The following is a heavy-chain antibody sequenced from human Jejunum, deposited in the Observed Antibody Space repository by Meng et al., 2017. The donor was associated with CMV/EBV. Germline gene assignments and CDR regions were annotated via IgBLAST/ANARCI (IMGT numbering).Heavy chain of an antibody. Sequence: SGASNNSTNWWTWVRQSPEKGLEWIGEIYQSGATGYNPSLKSRVTISIDKSKNQFSLKLTSVTAADTAVYYCATHEYGSPTSGFDPWGQGTLVTVSS. CDR3: ATHEYGSPTSGFDP. CDR2: IYQSGAT. CDR1: GASNNSTNW. J-gene: IGHJ5*02. D-gene: IGHD3-10*01. V-gene: IGHV4-4*02.